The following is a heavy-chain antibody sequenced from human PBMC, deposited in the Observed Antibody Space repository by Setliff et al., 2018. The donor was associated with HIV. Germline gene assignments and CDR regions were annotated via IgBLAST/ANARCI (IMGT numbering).Heavy chain of an antibody. CDR1: GFTFTSSA. V-gene: IGHV1-58*02. D-gene: IGHD4-4*01. CDR2: IVVGSGNT. Sequence: GASVKVSCKASGFTFTSSAMQWVRQARGQRLEWIGWIVVGSGNTNYAQKFQERVTITRDMSTSTAYMELSSLRSEDTAVYYCAAADYSNPHWYFDLWGRGTLVTAPQ. J-gene: IGHJ2*01. CDR3: AAADYSNPHWYFDL.